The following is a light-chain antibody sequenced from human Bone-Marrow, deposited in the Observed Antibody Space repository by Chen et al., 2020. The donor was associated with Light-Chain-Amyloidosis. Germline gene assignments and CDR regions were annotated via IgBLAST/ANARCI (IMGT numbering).Light chain of an antibody. CDR2: EVT. V-gene: IGLV2-14*01. CDR1: SSDVGGDNH. J-gene: IGLJ1*01. Sequence: QSALTQPASVSGSPGQPTPTSCTGTSSDVGGDNHVSWYQQHPDNTPKLMIYEVTNRPSWVPDRFSGSKSDNTASLTISGLQTEDEADYFCSSYTITNTLVFGSGTRVTVL. CDR3: SSYTITNTLV.